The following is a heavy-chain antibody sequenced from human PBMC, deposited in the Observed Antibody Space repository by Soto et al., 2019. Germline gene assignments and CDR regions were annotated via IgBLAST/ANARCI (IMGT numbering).Heavy chain of an antibody. CDR1: GSTFTNYW. V-gene: IGHV3-74*01. CDR3: TPVFEY. J-gene: IGHJ4*02. CDR2: IDGVGTGT. Sequence: ESMTLSCAVSGSTFTNYWIEWDRQVPGNGLVWAARIDGVGTGTSYSDSVTGRFTISRDQAENTTWLQMNRQRAAGTAVSVCTPVFEYWGQGTHVTVSS.